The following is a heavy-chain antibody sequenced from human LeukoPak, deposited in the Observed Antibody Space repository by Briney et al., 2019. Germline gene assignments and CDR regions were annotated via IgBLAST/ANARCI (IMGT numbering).Heavy chain of an antibody. D-gene: IGHD6-19*01. CDR3: ARAVYVFRAVAGGPNDY. J-gene: IGHJ4*02. CDR1: GYTFTSYY. V-gene: IGHV1-46*01. CDR2: INPSGGST. Sequence: GASVKVSRKASGYTFTSYYMHWVRQAPGQGLEWMGIINPSGGSTSYAQKFQGRVAMTRDMSTSTVYMELSSLRSEDTAVYYCARAVYVFRAVAGGPNDYWGQGTLVTVSS.